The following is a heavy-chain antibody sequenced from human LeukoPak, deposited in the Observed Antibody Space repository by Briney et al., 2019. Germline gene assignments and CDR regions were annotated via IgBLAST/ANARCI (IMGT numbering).Heavy chain of an antibody. CDR1: GGSISSYY. Sequence: PSETLSLTCTVSGGSISSYYWSWIRQPAGKGLEWIGRIYTSGSTNYNPSLKSRVTMSVDTSKNQFSLKLSSVTAADTAVYYCARDRVNCSGGSCSFEGFDPWGQGPLVTVSS. CDR2: IYTSGST. D-gene: IGHD2-15*01. V-gene: IGHV4-4*07. J-gene: IGHJ5*02. CDR3: ARDRVNCSGGSCSFEGFDP.